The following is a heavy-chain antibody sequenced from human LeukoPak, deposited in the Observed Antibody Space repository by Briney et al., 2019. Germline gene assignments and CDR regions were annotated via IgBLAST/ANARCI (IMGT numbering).Heavy chain of an antibody. V-gene: IGHV4-59*02. CDR3: ARDERPYYYDSSGYYFEPKYYYGMDV. Sequence: LETLCLTCTVSGGSVSSYYWSWIRQPPGKGLEWIGYIYYSGSTNYNPSLKSRVSISVDTSPNQFSLKMSSVTAANTPVYYCARDERPYYYDSSGYYFEPKYYYGMDVWGQGTTVTVSS. D-gene: IGHD3-22*01. J-gene: IGHJ6*02. CDR1: GGSVSSYY. CDR2: IYYSGST.